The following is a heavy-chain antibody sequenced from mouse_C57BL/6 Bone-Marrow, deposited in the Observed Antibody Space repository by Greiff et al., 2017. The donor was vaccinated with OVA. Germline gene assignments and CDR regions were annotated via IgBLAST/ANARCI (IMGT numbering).Heavy chain of an antibody. CDR1: GFTFTDYY. CDR2: IRNKANGYTT. J-gene: IGHJ2*01. D-gene: IGHD1-1*01. V-gene: IGHV7-3*01. Sequence: DVMLVESGGGLVQPGGSLSLSCAASGFTFTDYYMSWVRQPPGTALEWLGFIRNKANGYTTEYSASVKGRFTISRDNSQSILYLQMNALRAEDSATYYCARSSLYYYGSSYPYYFDYWGQGTTLTVSS. CDR3: ARSSLYYYGSSYPYYFDY.